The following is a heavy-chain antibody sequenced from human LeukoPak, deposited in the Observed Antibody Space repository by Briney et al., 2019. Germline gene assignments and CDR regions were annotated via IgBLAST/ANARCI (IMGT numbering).Heavy chain of an antibody. CDR2: INPNSGGT. D-gene: IGHD6-13*01. CDR3: ASSRFGIAAAAPKGGVDY. V-gene: IGHV1-2*02. CDR1: GYTFTGYY. Sequence: SVKVSCKASGYTFTGYYMHWVRQAPGQGLEWMGWINPNSGGTNYAQKFQGRVTMTRDTSISTAYMELSRLRSDDTAVYYCASSRFGIAAAAPKGGVDYWGEGTLVTVSS. J-gene: IGHJ4*02.